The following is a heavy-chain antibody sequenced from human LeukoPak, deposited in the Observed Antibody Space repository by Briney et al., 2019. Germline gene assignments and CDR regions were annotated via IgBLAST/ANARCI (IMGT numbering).Heavy chain of an antibody. CDR1: GGSLSGYY. CDR3: AREIIVARGAFDI. Sequence: KPSETLSLTCAVYGGSLSGYYWSWFRQSPGKGLEWIGEVNHRGSTNYNPSLKSRVTISVDTSKNQFSLKLSSVTAADTAVYCCAREIIVARGAFDIWGQGTMVTVSS. CDR2: VNHRGST. V-gene: IGHV4-34*01. J-gene: IGHJ3*02. D-gene: IGHD5-12*01.